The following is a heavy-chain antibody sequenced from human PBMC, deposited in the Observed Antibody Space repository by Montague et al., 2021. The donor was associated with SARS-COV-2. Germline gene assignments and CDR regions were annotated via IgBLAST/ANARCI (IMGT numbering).Heavy chain of an antibody. CDR3: ARQDAWAYCGDECYRGWFDS. J-gene: IGHJ5*01. V-gene: IGHV4-59*13. CDR2: IFYNGST. Sequence: SETLSLTCTVSFGSLSTYSWSRIRQPPGKGLEWIGFIFYNGSTKYNPSLKRRVSISLDTSKNQFSLKLSSVTAADTAVYYCARQDAWAYCGDECYRGWFDSWGQGTLVTVSS. CDR1: FGSLSTYS. D-gene: IGHD2-21*01.